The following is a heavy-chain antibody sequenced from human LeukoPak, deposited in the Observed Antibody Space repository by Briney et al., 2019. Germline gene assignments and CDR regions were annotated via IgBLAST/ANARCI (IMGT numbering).Heavy chain of an antibody. V-gene: IGHV3-23*01. Sequence: GGSLRLSCAASGFTFSSYAMSWVRQAPGKGLEWVSAISGSGGSTYYADSVKGRFTISRDNSKNTLYLQMNSLRAEDAAVYYCAKDPFSGSWYYFDYWGQGTLVTVSS. CDR1: GFTFSSYA. CDR2: ISGSGGST. J-gene: IGHJ4*02. CDR3: AKDPFSGSWYYFDY. D-gene: IGHD6-13*01.